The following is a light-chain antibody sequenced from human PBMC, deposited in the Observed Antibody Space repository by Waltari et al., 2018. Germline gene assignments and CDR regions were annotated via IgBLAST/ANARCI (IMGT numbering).Light chain of an antibody. CDR3: QAWDSSTDVV. CDR1: NMGDKF. CDR2: QDS. V-gene: IGLV3-1*01. J-gene: IGLJ2*01. Sequence: SYELTQPPSASVSPGQTASITRSGHNMGDKFACWHRQQPGQSPELVIYQDSKRPSGIPERFSGSNSGNTATLTISGTQAMDEADYYCQAWDSSTDVVFGGGTKLTVL.